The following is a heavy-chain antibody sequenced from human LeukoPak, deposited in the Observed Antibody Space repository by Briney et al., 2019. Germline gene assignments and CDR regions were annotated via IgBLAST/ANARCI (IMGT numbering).Heavy chain of an antibody. D-gene: IGHD3-10*01. J-gene: IGHJ4*02. CDR1: GFTFSSYA. V-gene: IGHV3-30-3*01. Sequence: GGSLRLSCAASGFTFSSYAMHWVRQAPGKGLEWVAVISYDGSNKYYADSVKGRFTISRDNSKNTLNLQMNSLRAEDTAVYYCARDMAEDYGSGSYLFDYWGQGTLVTVSS. CDR2: ISYDGSNK. CDR3: ARDMAEDYGSGSYLFDY.